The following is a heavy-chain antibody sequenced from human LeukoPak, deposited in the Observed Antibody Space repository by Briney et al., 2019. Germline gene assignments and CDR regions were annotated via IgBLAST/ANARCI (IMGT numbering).Heavy chain of an antibody. CDR3: ARGQGTTVTTGIDY. CDR1: GGSISSSSYY. J-gene: IGHJ4*02. Sequence: PSETLSLTCTVSGGSISSSSYYWSWIRQPPGKGLEWIGYIYYSGSTNYNPSLKSRVTISVDTSKNQFSLKLSSVTAADTAVYYCARGQGTTVTTGIDYWGQGTLVTVSS. V-gene: IGHV4-61*01. D-gene: IGHD4-17*01. CDR2: IYYSGST.